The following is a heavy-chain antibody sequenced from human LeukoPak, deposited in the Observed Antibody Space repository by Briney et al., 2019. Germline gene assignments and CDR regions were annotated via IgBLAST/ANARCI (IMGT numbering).Heavy chain of an antibody. V-gene: IGHV4-34*01. CDR2: INHSGST. CDR1: GGSFSGYY. CDR3: ARHGYGSIAAAGEYNWFDP. Sequence: KASETLSLTCAVYGGSFSGYYWSWIRQPPGKGLEWIGEINHSGSTNYNPSLKSRVTISVDTSRNQFSLKLSSVTAADTAVYYCARHGYGSIAAAGEYNWFDPWGQGTLVTVSS. D-gene: IGHD6-13*01. J-gene: IGHJ5*02.